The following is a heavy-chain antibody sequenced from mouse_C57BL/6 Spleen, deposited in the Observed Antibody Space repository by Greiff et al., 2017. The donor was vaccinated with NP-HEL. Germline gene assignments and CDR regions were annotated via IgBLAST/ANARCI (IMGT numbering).Heavy chain of an antibody. J-gene: IGHJ4*01. D-gene: IGHD2-4*01. CDR3: ARKGYDYDRVYAMDY. V-gene: IGHV2-2*01. CDR1: GFSLTSYG. CDR2: IWSGGST. Sequence: VKLKQSGPGLVQPSQSLSITCTVSGFSLTSYGVHWVRQSPGKGLEWLGVIWSGGSTDYNAAFISRLSISKDNSKSQVFFKMNSLQADDTAIYYCARKGYDYDRVYAMDYWGQGTSVTVSS.